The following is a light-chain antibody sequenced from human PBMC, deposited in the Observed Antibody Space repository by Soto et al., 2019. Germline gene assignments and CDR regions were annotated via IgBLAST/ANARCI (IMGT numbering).Light chain of an antibody. CDR3: SSYASSTAYV. Sequence: QSVLTQPASVSGSPGQSITISCTGTSSDVGGYNYVSWYQLHPGKAPKLMVYEVSYRPSGVSSRFSGSKSANTASLTISGLQAGDEADYYCSSYASSTAYVFGTGTKLTVL. CDR1: SSDVGGYNY. J-gene: IGLJ1*01. CDR2: EVS. V-gene: IGLV2-14*01.